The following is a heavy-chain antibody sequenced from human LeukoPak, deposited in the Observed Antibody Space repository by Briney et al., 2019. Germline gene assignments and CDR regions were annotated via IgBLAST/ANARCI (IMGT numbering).Heavy chain of an antibody. CDR2: INHSGST. J-gene: IGHJ4*02. CDR3: ARDKVPGDY. CDR1: GGSFSGYY. V-gene: IGHV4-34*01. Sequence: KPSETLSLTRAVYGGSFSGYYWSWIRQPPGKGLEWIGEINHSGSTNYNPSLKSRVTISVDTSKNQFSLKLSSVTAADTAVYYCARDKVPGDYWGQGTLVTVFS. D-gene: IGHD2-2*01.